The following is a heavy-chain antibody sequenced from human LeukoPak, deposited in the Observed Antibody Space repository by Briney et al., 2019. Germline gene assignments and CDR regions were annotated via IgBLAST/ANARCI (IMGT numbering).Heavy chain of an antibody. V-gene: IGHV1-69*05. CDR1: GGTFSSYA. CDR2: FIPIFGTA. D-gene: IGHD2-21*02. J-gene: IGHJ4*02. Sequence: SVKVSCKASGGTFSSYAISWVRQAPGQGLEWMGRFIPIFGTANYAQKFQGRVTITTDESTSTAYMELSSLRSEDTAVYYCASQHCGGDCYSEFDYWGQGTLVTVSS. CDR3: ASQHCGGDCYSEFDY.